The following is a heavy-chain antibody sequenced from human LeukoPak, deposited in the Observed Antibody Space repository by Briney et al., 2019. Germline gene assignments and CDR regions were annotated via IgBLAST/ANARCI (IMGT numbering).Heavy chain of an antibody. J-gene: IGHJ4*02. V-gene: IGHV4-30-4*01. CDR2: IYYSGST. D-gene: IGHD3-9*01. CDR3: ARAPRALRYFDWSPGPFDY. Sequence: ASETLSLTCTVSGGSISSGDYYWSWIRQPPGKGLEWIGYIYYSGSTYYSPSLKSRVTISVDTSKNQFSLKLSSVTAADTAVYYCARAPRALRYFDWSPGPFDYWGQGTLVTVSS. CDR1: GGSISSGDYY.